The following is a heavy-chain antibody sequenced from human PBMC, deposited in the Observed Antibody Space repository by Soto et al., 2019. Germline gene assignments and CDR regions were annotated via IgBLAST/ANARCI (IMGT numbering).Heavy chain of an antibody. V-gene: IGHV1-8*01. D-gene: IGHD3-10*01. CDR1: GYSFTNND. Sequence: GASVKVSCKASGYSFTNNDVSWVRQATGQGLEWMGWMNPGSGDTGYAQKFQGRVTMTRDISIATAYMELSRLRSDDTAIYYCARMEPFGSLNWFDPWGQGTLVTSPQ. CDR2: MNPGSGDT. J-gene: IGHJ5*02. CDR3: ARMEPFGSLNWFDP.